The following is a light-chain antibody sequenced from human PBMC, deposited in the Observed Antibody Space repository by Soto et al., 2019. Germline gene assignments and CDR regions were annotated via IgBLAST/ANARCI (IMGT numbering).Light chain of an antibody. V-gene: IGKV3-15*01. CDR1: QSVGSN. J-gene: IGKJ1*01. CDR3: QPCHIWPRT. Sequence: EIVMTQSPATLSVSPGERATLSCRASQSVGSNLAWYQQKPGQAPRLLIYGASTRATGIPARFSGSGSGTEFTLTISRLQSEDFAVYYCQPCHIWPRTFGQGTKVEIK. CDR2: GAS.